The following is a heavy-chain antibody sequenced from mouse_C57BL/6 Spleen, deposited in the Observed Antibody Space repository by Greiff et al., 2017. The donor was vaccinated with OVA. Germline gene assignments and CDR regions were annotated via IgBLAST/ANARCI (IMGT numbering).Heavy chain of an antibody. CDR2: IYPGDGDT. V-gene: IGHV1-82*01. J-gene: IGHJ1*03. CDR1: GYAFSSSW. CDR3: ARAGEITTVGDWYFDV. D-gene: IGHD1-1*01. Sequence: QVQLQQSGPELVKPGASVKISCKASGYAFSSSWMNWVKQRPGKGLEWIGRIYPGDGDTNYNGKFKGKATLTADKSSSTAYMQLSSLTSEDSAVYFCARAGEITTVGDWYFDVWGTGTTVTSPQ.